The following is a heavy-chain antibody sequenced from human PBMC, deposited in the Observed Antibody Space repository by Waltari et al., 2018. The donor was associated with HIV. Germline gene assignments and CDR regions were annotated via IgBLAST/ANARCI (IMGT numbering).Heavy chain of an antibody. J-gene: IGHJ5*02. CDR2: INHSGST. CDR3: ARHGNYGDYVFDP. V-gene: IGHV4-34*01. Sequence: QVQLQQWGAGLLKPSETMSLTCAVYGGSFSGYYWSWIRQPPGKGLEWMGEINHSGSTNYNPSLKSRVTISVDTSKNQFSLKLSSVTAADTAVYYCARHGNYGDYVFDPWGQGTLVIVSS. CDR1: GGSFSGYY. D-gene: IGHD4-17*01.